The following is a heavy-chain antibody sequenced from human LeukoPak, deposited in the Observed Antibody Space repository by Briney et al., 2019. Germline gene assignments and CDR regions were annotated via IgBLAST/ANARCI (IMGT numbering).Heavy chain of an antibody. V-gene: IGHV4-59*01. Sequence: SETLSLTCTVSGGSISSYYWSWIRQPPGKGLEWIGYICYSGSTNYNPSLKSRVTISVDTSKNQFSLKLSSVTAADTAVYYCARGPGYCSGGSCYSHYYYYYMDVWGRGTTVTVSS. J-gene: IGHJ6*03. D-gene: IGHD2-15*01. CDR2: ICYSGST. CDR1: GGSISSYY. CDR3: ARGPGYCSGGSCYSHYYYYYMDV.